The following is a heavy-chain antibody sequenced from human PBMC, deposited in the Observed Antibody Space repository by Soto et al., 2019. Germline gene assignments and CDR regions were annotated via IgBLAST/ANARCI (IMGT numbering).Heavy chain of an antibody. CDR2: IYYSGST. CDR3: ARGSHCSSTSCQYGYYYYGMDV. V-gene: IGHV4-31*03. J-gene: IGHJ6*02. Sequence: SETLSLTCTVSGGSISSGGYYWSWIRQHPGKGLEWIGYIYYSGSTYYNPSLKSRVTISVDTSKNQFSLKLSSVTAADTAVYYCARGSHCSSTSCQYGYYYYGMDVWGQGTTVTVS. CDR1: GGSISSGGYY. D-gene: IGHD2-2*01.